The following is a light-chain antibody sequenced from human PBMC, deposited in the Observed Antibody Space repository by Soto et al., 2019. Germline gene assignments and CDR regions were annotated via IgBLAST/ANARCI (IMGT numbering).Light chain of an antibody. CDR1: QNLLFSSNNKNS. J-gene: IGKJ2*01. CDR2: WAS. Sequence: DVVMTQSPDSLAVSLGKRAAINCKSSQNLLFSSNNKNSLAWYQQKPGQPPKLLIYWASTRESGAPDRFSGSGSGRDFTLTISSLQAEDVAVYYCQQYHTTPNTFGQGTKVEIK. V-gene: IGKV4-1*01. CDR3: QQYHTTPNT.